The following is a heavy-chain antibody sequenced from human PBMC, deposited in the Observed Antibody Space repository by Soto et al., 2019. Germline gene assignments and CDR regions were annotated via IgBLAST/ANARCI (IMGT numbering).Heavy chain of an antibody. CDR3: ARGYSYAVYYFDY. J-gene: IGHJ4*02. V-gene: IGHV4-39*01. CDR2: IYYSGST. Sequence: QLQLQESGPGLVKPSETLSLTCTVSGGSISSSSYYWGWIRQPPGKGLEWIGSIYYSGSTYYNPSLKSRVTISVDTSKNQFSLKLSSVTAAYTAVYYCARGYSYAVYYFDYWGQGTLVTVSS. D-gene: IGHD5-18*01. CDR1: GGSISSSSYY.